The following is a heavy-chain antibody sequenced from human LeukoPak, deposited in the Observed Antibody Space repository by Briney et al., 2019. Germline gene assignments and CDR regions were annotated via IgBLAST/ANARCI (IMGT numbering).Heavy chain of an antibody. CDR3: AKDERYYYDSSGYLRFDY. D-gene: IGHD3-22*01. V-gene: IGHV3-23*01. CDR2: ISGSGGRT. CDR1: GFTFSSYA. J-gene: IGHJ4*02. Sequence: GGSLRLSCAASGFTFSSYAMSWVRQAPGKGLEWVSAISGSGGRTYYADSVKGRFTISRDNSKNTLYLQMNSLRAEDTAVYYCAKDERYYYDSSGYLRFDYWGQGTLVTVSS.